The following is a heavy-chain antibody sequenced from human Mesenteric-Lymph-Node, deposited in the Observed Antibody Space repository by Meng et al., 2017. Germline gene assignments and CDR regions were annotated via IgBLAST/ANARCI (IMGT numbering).Heavy chain of an antibody. D-gene: IGHD6-13*01. CDR1: GYSFTGYY. J-gene: IGHJ4*02. Sequence: ASVKVSCKASGYSFTGYYIHWVRKAPGQGFEWMGWINPNEGNTHYAQKFQGRVTMTRDKSSGGAYLDLTRLTSDDTAVYYCARAGIAAAGTIDYWGQGTLVTVSS. V-gene: IGHV1-2*02. CDR3: ARAGIAAAGTIDY. CDR2: INPNEGNT.